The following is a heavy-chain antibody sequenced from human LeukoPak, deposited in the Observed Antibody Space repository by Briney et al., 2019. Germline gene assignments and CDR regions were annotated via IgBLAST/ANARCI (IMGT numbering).Heavy chain of an antibody. CDR2: MYSSGST. Sequence: SETLSLTCAVYGGSFSSYYWSWIRQPAGKGLEWIGRMYSSGSTNYNPSLKRRVTMSVDTSKNQFSLKLSSVTAADTAVYYCARYSSGSYAFDIWGQGTMVTVSS. CDR1: GGSFSSYY. CDR3: ARYSSGSYAFDI. J-gene: IGHJ3*02. D-gene: IGHD1-26*01. V-gene: IGHV4-59*10.